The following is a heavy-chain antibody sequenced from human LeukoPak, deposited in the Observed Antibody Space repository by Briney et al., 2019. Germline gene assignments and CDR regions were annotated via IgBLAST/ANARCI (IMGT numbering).Heavy chain of an antibody. V-gene: IGHV3-21*06. CDR2: ISSSSSYI. CDR3: ARDGTWRAFDI. D-gene: IGHD1-1*01. J-gene: IGHJ3*02. CDR1: GFTFSSYS. Sequence: GRSLRLSCAASGFTFSSYSMNWVRQAPGKGLEWVSSISSSSSYIYYADSVKGRFTISRDNAKNSLYLQMNSLRAEDTAVYYCARDGTWRAFDIWGQGTMVTVSS.